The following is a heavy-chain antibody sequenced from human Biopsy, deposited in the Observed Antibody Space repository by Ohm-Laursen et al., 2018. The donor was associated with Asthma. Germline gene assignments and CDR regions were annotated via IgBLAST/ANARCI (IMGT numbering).Heavy chain of an antibody. Sequence: SQTLSLTCIASGGSISSGAYYWSWVRQPPGKGLEWIGDIYYIGSTYYNPSLKSRVAISLDTSKNQFSLKLSSVTAADTAVYFCARRGRVRRYFDYWGQGTLVTVSS. CDR2: IYYIGST. CDR1: GGSISSGAYY. V-gene: IGHV4-30-4*01. CDR3: ARRGRVRRYFDY. J-gene: IGHJ4*02. D-gene: IGHD3-16*01.